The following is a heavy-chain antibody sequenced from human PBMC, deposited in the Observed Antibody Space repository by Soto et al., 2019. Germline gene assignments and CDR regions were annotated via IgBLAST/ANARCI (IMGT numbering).Heavy chain of an antibody. V-gene: IGHV4-34*01. D-gene: IGHD3-10*01. Sequence: SETLSLTCAVYGGSFSGYYWSWIRQPPGKGLEWIGEINHSGSTIYNPSLKSRVTISVDTSKNQFSLKLSSVTAADTAVYYCARGVPPPITMVRGVIITHMDVWGQGTTVTVSS. CDR2: INHSGST. CDR3: ARGVPPPITMVRGVIITHMDV. CDR1: GGSFSGYY. J-gene: IGHJ6*02.